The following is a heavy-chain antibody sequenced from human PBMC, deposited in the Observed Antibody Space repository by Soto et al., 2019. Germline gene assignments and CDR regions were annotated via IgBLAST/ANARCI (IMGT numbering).Heavy chain of an antibody. D-gene: IGHD3-16*02. CDR2: IFWNDDK. CDR3: ALAFLGELMLYSPGFGYFDY. Sequence: QITLKESGPTLVKPTQTLTLTCTFSGFSLSTSGAGLGWIRQPPGKALEWLVLIFWNDDKRYSPSLKSRLTITKDTSKNQVVLTMTNMDPVDTATYYCALAFLGELMLYSPGFGYFDYWGQGTLVTVSS. J-gene: IGHJ4*02. CDR1: GFSLSTSGAG. V-gene: IGHV2-5*01.